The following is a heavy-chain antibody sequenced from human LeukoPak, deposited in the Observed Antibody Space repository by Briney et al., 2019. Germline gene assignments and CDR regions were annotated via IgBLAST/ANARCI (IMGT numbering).Heavy chain of an antibody. D-gene: IGHD5-18*01. Sequence: GASVKVSCKASGGTFSSYAISWVRQAPGQGLEWMGGIIPIFGTANYAQKFQGRVTITADESTSTAYMELSSLRSEDTAVYYCARQRGYSYGNFDYWGQGTLVTVSS. V-gene: IGHV1-69*13. CDR3: ARQRGYSYGNFDY. J-gene: IGHJ4*02. CDR2: IIPIFGTA. CDR1: GGTFSSYA.